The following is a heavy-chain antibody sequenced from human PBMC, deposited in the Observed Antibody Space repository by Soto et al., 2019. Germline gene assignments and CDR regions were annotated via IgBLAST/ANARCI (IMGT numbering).Heavy chain of an antibody. D-gene: IGHD6-6*01. CDR2: ISGSGGAT. CDR1: KVTFRSYV. J-gene: IGHJ6*02. V-gene: IGHV3-23*01. CDR3: ATGAPRPPSNYCGLDI. Sequence: ESGGGLVQPGGSLRLSCAASKVTFRSYVMNWVRQAPGKGLEWVAAISGSGGATYYAESVKGRFTVSRDNSKSTLFLQMNSLGAEDTAVYFCATGAPRPPSNYCGLDIWGQGTTVTVS.